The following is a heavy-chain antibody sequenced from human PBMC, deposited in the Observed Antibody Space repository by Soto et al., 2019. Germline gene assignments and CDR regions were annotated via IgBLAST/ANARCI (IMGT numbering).Heavy chain of an antibody. V-gene: IGHV1-18*01. Sequence: GASVKVSCKASGYTFTSYGISWVRQAPGQGLEWMGWISAYNGNTNYAQKLQGRVTMTTDTSTSTAYMELRSLRSDDTAVYYCARAYGSGSYYASSVGGDWFDYWGQGTLVTVS. D-gene: IGHD3-10*01. CDR2: ISAYNGNT. J-gene: IGHJ4*02. CDR1: GYTFTSYG. CDR3: ARAYGSGSYYASSVGGDWFDY.